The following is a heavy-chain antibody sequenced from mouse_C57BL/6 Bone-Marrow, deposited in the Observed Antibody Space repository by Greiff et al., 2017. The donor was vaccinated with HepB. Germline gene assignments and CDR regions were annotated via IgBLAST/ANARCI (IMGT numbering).Heavy chain of an antibody. D-gene: IGHD2-3*01. Sequence: EVHLVESGGGLVKPGGSLKLSCAASGFTFSSYAMSWVRQTPEKRLEWVATISDGGSYTYYPDNVKGRFTISRDNAKNNLYLQMSHLKSEDTAMYYCARDHDGYWFAYWGQGTLVTVSA. CDR3: ARDHDGYWFAY. CDR1: GFTFSSYA. V-gene: IGHV5-4*01. CDR2: ISDGGSYT. J-gene: IGHJ3*01.